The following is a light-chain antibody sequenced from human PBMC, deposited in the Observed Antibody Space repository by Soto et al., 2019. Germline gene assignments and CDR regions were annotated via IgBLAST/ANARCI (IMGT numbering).Light chain of an antibody. CDR2: DVS. CDR1: SSDVGGYNY. J-gene: IGLJ1*01. V-gene: IGLV2-11*01. Sequence: QSALTQPHSVSGSPGQSVTISCTGTSSDVGGYNYVSWYQQHPGKAPKVMIYDVSERPSGVPDRFSGSKSGNTASLTISGLQAEDEADYYCCSYAGSPRYVLGTGTKLTVL. CDR3: CSYAGSPRYV.